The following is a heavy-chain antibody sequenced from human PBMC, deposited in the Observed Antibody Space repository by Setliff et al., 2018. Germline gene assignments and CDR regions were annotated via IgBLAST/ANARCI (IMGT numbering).Heavy chain of an antibody. CDR2: ISTSNGNT. V-gene: IGHV1-18*01. J-gene: IGHJ4*02. Sequence: ASVKVSCKASGYTFTSYGINWVRQAPGQGLEWMGWISTSNGNTNYAQKLQGRVTMTTDTSTSTAYMDLRSLTSDDTAVYYCARCLPFLSGYDRGAFDNWGQGTLVTVSS. CDR1: GYTFTSYG. D-gene: IGHD5-12*01. CDR3: ARCLPFLSGYDRGAFDN.